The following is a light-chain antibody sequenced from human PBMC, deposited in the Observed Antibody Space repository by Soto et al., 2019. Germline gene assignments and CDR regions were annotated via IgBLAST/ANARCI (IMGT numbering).Light chain of an antibody. Sequence: QSALTQPASVSGSPGQSITISCTGTSSDVGGYNYVSWYQQHPGKAPKLMIDEVSNRPSGVSNRFSGSKSGNTASLTISGLQAEDEADYYCSSYTSSTPYVFGTGTKVPVL. CDR1: SSDVGGYNY. V-gene: IGLV2-14*01. J-gene: IGLJ1*01. CDR3: SSYTSSTPYV. CDR2: EVS.